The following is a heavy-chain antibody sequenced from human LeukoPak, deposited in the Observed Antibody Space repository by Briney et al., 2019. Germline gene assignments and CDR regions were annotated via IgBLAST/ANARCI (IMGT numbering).Heavy chain of an antibody. J-gene: IGHJ4*02. CDR3: ARAYSGYDPFDY. D-gene: IGHD5-12*01. CDR2: IIPIFGTA. V-gene: IGHV1-69*05. Sequence: SVKVSCKASGGTFSSYAISWVRQAPGQGLEWMGGIIPIFGTANYAQKFQGRVTITTDESTSTAYMELSSLRSEDTAVYYCARAYSGYDPFDYWGQGTLVTVSS. CDR1: GGTFSSYA.